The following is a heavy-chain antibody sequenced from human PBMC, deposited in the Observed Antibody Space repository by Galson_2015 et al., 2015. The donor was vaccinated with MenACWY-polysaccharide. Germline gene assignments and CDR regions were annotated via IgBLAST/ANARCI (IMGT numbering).Heavy chain of an antibody. CDR3: AKVDHDGDYVL. CDR2: ISGSGDS. D-gene: IGHD4-17*01. J-gene: IGHJ4*02. CDR1: GFPLSSYA. Sequence: SLRLSCAASGFPLSSYAMSWVRQAPGKGLDWVSVISGSGDSYADSVKGRFTISRDDSKNTMYLQMNSLRADDAAVYYCAKVDHDGDYVLWGQGTLVTVSS. V-gene: IGHV3-23*01.